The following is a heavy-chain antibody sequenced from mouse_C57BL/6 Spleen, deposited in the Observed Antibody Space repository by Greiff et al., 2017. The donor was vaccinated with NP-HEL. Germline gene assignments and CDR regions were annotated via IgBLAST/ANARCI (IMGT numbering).Heavy chain of an antibody. CDR3: AREGSYGSSPAWFAY. CDR1: GYTFTSYW. V-gene: IGHV1-53*01. J-gene: IGHJ3*01. D-gene: IGHD1-1*01. CDR2: INPSNGGT. Sequence: VKLQQPGTELVKPGASVKLSCKASGYTFTSYWMHWVKQRPGQGLEWIGNINPSNGGTNYNEKFKSKATLTVDKSSSTAYMQLSSLTSEDSAVYYCAREGSYGSSPAWFAYWGQGTLVTVSA.